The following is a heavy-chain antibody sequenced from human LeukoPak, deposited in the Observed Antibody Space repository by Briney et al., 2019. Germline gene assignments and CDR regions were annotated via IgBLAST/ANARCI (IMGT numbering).Heavy chain of an antibody. Sequence: GRSLRLSCAAYGFTFSSYGMHWVRQAPGKGLEWVAVIWYDGSNKYYADSVKGRFTISRDNSKNTLYLQMNSLRAEDTAVYYCAKDLNYYYMDVWGKGTTVTVSS. J-gene: IGHJ6*03. CDR3: AKDLNYYYMDV. CDR2: IWYDGSNK. CDR1: GFTFSSYG. V-gene: IGHV3-33*06.